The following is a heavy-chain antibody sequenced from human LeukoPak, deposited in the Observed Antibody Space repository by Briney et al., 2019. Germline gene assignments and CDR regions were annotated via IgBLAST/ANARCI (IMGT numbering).Heavy chain of an antibody. D-gene: IGHD2-2*02. J-gene: IGHJ5*02. CDR1: GGSISSGDYY. V-gene: IGHV4-30-4*01. Sequence: SETLSLTCTVSGGSISSGDYYWSWIRQPPGKGLEWIGEINHSGSTNYNPSLKSRVTISVDTSKNQFSLKLSSVTAADTAVYYCARGGFGYCSSTSCYKNWFDPWGQGTLVTVSS. CDR2: INHSGST. CDR3: ARGGFGYCSSTSCYKNWFDP.